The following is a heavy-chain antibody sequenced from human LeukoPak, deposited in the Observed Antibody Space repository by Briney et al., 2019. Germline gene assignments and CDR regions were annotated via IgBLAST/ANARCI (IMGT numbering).Heavy chain of an antibody. Sequence: SETLSLTCTVSGGSISSYYWSWIRQPAGKGLEWIGRIYTSGSTNYNPSLKSRVTMSVDTSTNQFSLKLSSVTAADTAVYYCARVGAHHYYDSTDDAFDIWGQGTMVTVSS. V-gene: IGHV4-4*07. CDR2: IYTSGST. J-gene: IGHJ3*02. D-gene: IGHD3-22*01. CDR1: GGSISSYY. CDR3: ARVGAHHYYDSTDDAFDI.